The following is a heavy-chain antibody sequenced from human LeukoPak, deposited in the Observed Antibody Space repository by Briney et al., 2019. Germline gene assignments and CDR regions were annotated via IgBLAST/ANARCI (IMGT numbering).Heavy chain of an antibody. CDR3: ARTKEMATNEYYFDY. CDR2: IIPIFGTA. CDR1: GGTLSSYA. D-gene: IGHD5-24*01. V-gene: IGHV1-69*05. J-gene: IGHJ4*02. Sequence: SVKVSCKASGGTLSSYAISWVRQAPGQGLEWMGGIIPIFGTANYAQKFQGRVTITTDESTSTAYMELSSLRSEDTAVYYCARTKEMATNEYYFDYWGQGTLVTVSS.